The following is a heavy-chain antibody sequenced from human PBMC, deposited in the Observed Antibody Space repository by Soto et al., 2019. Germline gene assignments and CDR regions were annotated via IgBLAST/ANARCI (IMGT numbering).Heavy chain of an antibody. V-gene: IGHV1-69*01. J-gene: IGHJ3*02. D-gene: IGHD5-18*01. CDR3: ARVMSTAMVNEAFDI. Sequence: QVQLVQSGAEVKKPGSSVKVSCKASGGTFSSYAISWVRQAPGQGLEWMGGIIPIFGTANYAQKFQGRVTIAADESPSTASMELSSLRSEDTAVYYCARVMSTAMVNEAFDIWGQGTMVTVSS. CDR1: GGTFSSYA. CDR2: IIPIFGTA.